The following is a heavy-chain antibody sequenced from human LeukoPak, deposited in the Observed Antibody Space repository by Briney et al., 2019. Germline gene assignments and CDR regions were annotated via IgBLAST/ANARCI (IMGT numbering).Heavy chain of an antibody. V-gene: IGHV3-21*01. CDR1: GFTFSSYS. CDR3: ASGITMVRGPTHFDY. J-gene: IGHJ4*02. CDR2: ISSSSSYR. Sequence: GGSLRLSCSASGFTFSSYSMNWVRQAPGKGLEWVSSISSSSSYRYYADSVKGRFTISRDNAKNSLYLQMNSLRAEDTAVYYCASGITMVRGPTHFDYWGQGTLVTVSS. D-gene: IGHD3-10*01.